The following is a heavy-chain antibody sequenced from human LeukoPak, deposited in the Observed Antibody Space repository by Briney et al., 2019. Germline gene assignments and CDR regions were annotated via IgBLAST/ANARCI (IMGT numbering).Heavy chain of an antibody. V-gene: IGHV4-34*01. CDR2: INHSGST. D-gene: IGHD3-22*01. Sequence: SETLSLTCAVYGGSFSGYYWSWIRQPPGKGLEWIGEINHSGSTNYNPSLKSRVTISVDTSKNQFSLKLSSVTAADTAVYYCARGSIVVATFFDYWGLGTLVTVSS. J-gene: IGHJ4*02. CDR1: GGSFSGYY. CDR3: ARGSIVVATFFDY.